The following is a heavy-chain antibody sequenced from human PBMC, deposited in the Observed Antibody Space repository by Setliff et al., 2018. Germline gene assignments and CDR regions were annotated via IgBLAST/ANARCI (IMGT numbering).Heavy chain of an antibody. CDR2: IYYSGST. CDR1: GGSISSYY. J-gene: IGHJ4*02. Sequence: ASETLSLTCTVSGGSISSYYWSWIRQPPGKGLEWIGYIYYSGSTNYNPSLKSRVTISVDTSKNQFSLKLSSVTAADTAVYYCARAYSSSWYSSRYYFDYWGQGTLVTVSS. V-gene: IGHV4-59*01. CDR3: ARAYSSSWYSSRYYFDY. D-gene: IGHD6-13*01.